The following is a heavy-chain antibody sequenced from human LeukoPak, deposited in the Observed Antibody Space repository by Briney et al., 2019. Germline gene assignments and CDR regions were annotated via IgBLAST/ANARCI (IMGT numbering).Heavy chain of an antibody. D-gene: IGHD2-15*01. J-gene: IGHJ4*02. CDR2: IKSDGITI. V-gene: IGHV3-74*01. CDR3: AKERCSGGSCYSSPFDY. CDR1: GFTFSNYM. Sequence: GGSLRLSCAASGFTFSNYMMHWVRQAPGKGLVWVSRIKSDGITITYADSVKGRFTISRDDAKNSLYLQMNSLRAEDTALYYCAKERCSGGSCYSSPFDYWGQGTLVTVSS.